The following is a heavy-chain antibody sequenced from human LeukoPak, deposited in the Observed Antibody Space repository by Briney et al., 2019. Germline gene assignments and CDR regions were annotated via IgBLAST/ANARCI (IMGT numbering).Heavy chain of an antibody. D-gene: IGHD3-22*01. CDR2: IIPIFGTA. J-gene: IGHJ3*02. CDR3: ARDSKGYYDSSGADAFDI. CDR1: GGTFSSYA. Sequence: ASVKVSCKASGGTFSSYAISWVRQAPGQGLEWMGGIIPIFGTANYAQKFQGRVTITADESTSTAYMELSSLRSEDTAAYYCARDSKGYYDSSGADAFDIWGQGTMVTVSS. V-gene: IGHV1-69*13.